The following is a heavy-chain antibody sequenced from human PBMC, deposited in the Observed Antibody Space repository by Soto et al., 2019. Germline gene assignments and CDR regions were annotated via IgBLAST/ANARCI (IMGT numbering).Heavy chain of an antibody. Sequence: GASVKVSFKVSGYTLTELSMHWVRQAPGKGLEWMGGFDPEDGETIYAQKFQGRVTMTEDTSTDTAYMELSSLRSEDTAVYYCATVTPGYSSGWAYYFDYWGQGTLVTVSS. CDR2: FDPEDGET. CDR1: GYTLTELS. D-gene: IGHD6-19*01. CDR3: ATVTPGYSSGWAYYFDY. J-gene: IGHJ4*02. V-gene: IGHV1-24*01.